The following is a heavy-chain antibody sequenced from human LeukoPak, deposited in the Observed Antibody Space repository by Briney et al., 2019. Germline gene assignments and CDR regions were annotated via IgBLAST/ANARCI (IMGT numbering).Heavy chain of an antibody. CDR2: ISSSSSYI. CDR1: GFTFSSYS. Sequence: GGSLRLSCAASGFTFSSYSMNWVRQAPGKGLEWVSSISSSSSYIYYADPVKGRFTISRDNAKNSLYLQMNSLRAEDTAVYYCARDVVEGQLGEFDYWGQGTLVTVSS. D-gene: IGHD6-6*01. V-gene: IGHV3-21*01. CDR3: ARDVVEGQLGEFDY. J-gene: IGHJ4*02.